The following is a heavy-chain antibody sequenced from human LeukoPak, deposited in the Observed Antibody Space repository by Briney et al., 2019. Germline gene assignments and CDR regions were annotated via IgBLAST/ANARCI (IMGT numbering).Heavy chain of an antibody. Sequence: ESGPTLVNPTQTLTLTCTFSGFSLSTSGMCVSWIRQPPGKALEWLALIDWDEDKYYSTSLRTRLTISRDTSKNQVVLTMTNMDPVDTATYYCARLYSEYPLDYFDYWGQGVVVTVSS. CDR2: IDWDEDK. CDR1: GFSLSTSGMC. CDR3: ARLYSEYPLDYFDY. J-gene: IGHJ4*02. V-gene: IGHV2-70*12. D-gene: IGHD5-12*01.